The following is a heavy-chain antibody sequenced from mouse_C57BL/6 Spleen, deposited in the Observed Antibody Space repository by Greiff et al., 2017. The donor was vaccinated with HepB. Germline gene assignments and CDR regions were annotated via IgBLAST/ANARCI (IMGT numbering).Heavy chain of an antibody. J-gene: IGHJ4*01. CDR1: GYTFTSYW. CDR2: IDPSDSYT. V-gene: IGHV1-69*01. CDR3: AKEKTNWGYAMDY. D-gene: IGHD4-1*02. Sequence: QVQLKQPGAELVMPGASVKLSCKASGYTFTSYWMHWVKQRPGQGLEWIGEIDPSDSYTNYNQKFKGKSTLTVDKSSSTAYMQLSSLTSEDSAVYYCAKEKTNWGYAMDYWGQGTSVTVSS.